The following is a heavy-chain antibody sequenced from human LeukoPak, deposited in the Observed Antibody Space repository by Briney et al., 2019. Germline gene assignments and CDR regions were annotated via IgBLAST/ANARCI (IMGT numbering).Heavy chain of an antibody. D-gene: IGHD3-22*01. J-gene: IGHJ3*02. CDR1: GGSISSYY. V-gene: IGHV4-59*01. CDR2: IYYSGST. CDR3: ARGNPYYYDSSGYHIPGAFDI. Sequence: PSETLSLTCTVSGGSISSYYWSWIRQPPGKGLEWIGYIYYSGSTNYNPSLKSRVTISVDTSKNQFSLKLSSVTAADTAVYYCARGNPYYYDSSGYHIPGAFDIWGQGTMVTVSS.